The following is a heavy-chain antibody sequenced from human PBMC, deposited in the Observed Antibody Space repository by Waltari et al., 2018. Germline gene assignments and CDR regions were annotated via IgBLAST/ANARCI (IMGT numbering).Heavy chain of an antibody. D-gene: IGHD3-10*01. CDR3: ARDQRVTYYYGSGSYEDYYYGMDV. CDR2: IYYSGST. Sequence: QVQLQESGPGLVKPSETLSLTCTVSGGSISSHYWSWIRQPPGKGLEWIGYIYYSGSTNYNPSLKSRVTISVDTSKNQFSLKLSSVTAADTAVYYCARDQRVTYYYGSGSYEDYYYGMDVWGQGTTVTVSS. CDR1: GGSISSHY. J-gene: IGHJ6*02. V-gene: IGHV4-59*11.